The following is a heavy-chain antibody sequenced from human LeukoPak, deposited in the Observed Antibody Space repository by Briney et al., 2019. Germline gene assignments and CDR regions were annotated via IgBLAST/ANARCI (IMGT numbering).Heavy chain of an antibody. CDR1: GGSFSGYY. CDR3: ARDQGGASGYYHYYYYYMDV. J-gene: IGHJ6*03. Sequence: PSETLSLTCAVYGGSFSGYYWSWIRQPPGKGLEWIGEINHSGSTNYNPSLKSRVTISVDTSKNQFSLKLSSVTAADTAVYYCARDQGGASGYYHYYYYYMDVWGKGTTVTVSS. CDR2: INHSGST. V-gene: IGHV4-34*01. D-gene: IGHD3-3*01.